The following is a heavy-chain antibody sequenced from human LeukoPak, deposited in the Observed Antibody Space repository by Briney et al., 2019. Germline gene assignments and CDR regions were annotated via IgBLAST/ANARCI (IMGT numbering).Heavy chain of an antibody. V-gene: IGHV4-39*01. CDR2: IYYSGST. CDR3: ARHQGWLQSPFDY. D-gene: IGHD5-24*01. J-gene: IGHJ4*02. Sequence: PSETLSLTCTVSGGSISSSSYYWGWIRQPPGKGLEWIGSIYYSGSTYYNPSLKSRVTISVDTSKNQFSLKLSSVTAADTAVYYCARHQGWLQSPFDYWGQGTLVTVSS. CDR1: GGSISSSSYY.